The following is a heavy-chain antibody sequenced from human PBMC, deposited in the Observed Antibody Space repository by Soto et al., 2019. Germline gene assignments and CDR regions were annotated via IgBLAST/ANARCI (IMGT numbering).Heavy chain of an antibody. CDR3: AKFTYDSSGPIGREYYYGMDV. V-gene: IGHV3-30-3*02. J-gene: IGHJ6*02. D-gene: IGHD3-22*01. CDR1: GFTFSSYA. CDR2: ISYDGSNK. Sequence: QVQLVESGGGVVQPGRSLRLSCAASGFTFSSYAMHWVRQAPGKGLEWVAVISYDGSNKYYADSVKGRFTISRDNSKNTLYLQMNSLRAEDTAVYYCAKFTYDSSGPIGREYYYGMDVWGQGTTVTVSS.